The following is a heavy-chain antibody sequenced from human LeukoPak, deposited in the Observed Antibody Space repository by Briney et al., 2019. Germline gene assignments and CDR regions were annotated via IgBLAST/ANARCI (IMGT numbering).Heavy chain of an antibody. Sequence: PGGSLRLSCAASGFSFRSYGMHWVRQAPGKGLEWVAFIRYDGSNKYYADSVKGRFTISRDNSKNTLYLQMNSLRAEDTAVYYCAKGADYYDSSGYYYIWGQGAMVTVSS. CDR1: GFSFRSYG. V-gene: IGHV3-30*02. CDR3: AKGADYYDSSGYYYI. D-gene: IGHD3-22*01. CDR2: IRYDGSNK. J-gene: IGHJ3*02.